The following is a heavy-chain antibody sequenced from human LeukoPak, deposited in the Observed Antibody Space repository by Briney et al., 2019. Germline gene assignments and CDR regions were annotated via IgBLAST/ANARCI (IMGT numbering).Heavy chain of an antibody. CDR1: GLTFSGYG. Sequence: GGSLRHSCAASGLTFSGYGMNWVRQAPGKGLEWVSYISSTSSTIYYADSVKGRFTISRDNTKNSLYLQMNSLRAEDTAVYYCAKGLPAAPARSWWWFDPWGQGTLVTVSS. CDR3: AKGLPAAPARSWWWFDP. J-gene: IGHJ5*02. D-gene: IGHD2-2*01. CDR2: ISSTSSTI. V-gene: IGHV3-48*01.